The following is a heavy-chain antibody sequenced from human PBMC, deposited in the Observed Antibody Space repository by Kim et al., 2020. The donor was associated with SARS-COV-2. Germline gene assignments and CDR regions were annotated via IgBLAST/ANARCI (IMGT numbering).Heavy chain of an antibody. Sequence: GRCTIPRDNAKNSLYLQVNSLRAEDTAVYYCARGLYSVYDAQWLVRGYFDYWGQGTLVTVSS. J-gene: IGHJ4*02. D-gene: IGHD6-19*01. CDR3: ARGLYSVYDAQWLVRGYFDY. V-gene: IGHV3-11*04.